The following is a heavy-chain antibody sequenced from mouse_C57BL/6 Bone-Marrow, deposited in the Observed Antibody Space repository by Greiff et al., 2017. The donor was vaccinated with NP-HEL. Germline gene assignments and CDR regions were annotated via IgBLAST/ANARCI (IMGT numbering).Heavy chain of an antibody. CDR2: INPYNGGT. Sequence: VQLQQSGPVLVKPGASVKMSCKASGYTFTDYYMNWVKQSHGKSLEWIGVINPYNGGTSYNQKFKGKATLTVDKSSSTAYMELNSLTSEDSAVYYCARPYGSSYHWYFDVWGTGTTVTVSS. V-gene: IGHV1-19*01. CDR1: GYTFTDYY. CDR3: ARPYGSSYHWYFDV. J-gene: IGHJ1*03. D-gene: IGHD1-1*01.